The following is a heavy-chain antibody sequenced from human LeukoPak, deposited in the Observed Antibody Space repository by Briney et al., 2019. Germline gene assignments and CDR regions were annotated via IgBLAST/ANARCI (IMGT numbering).Heavy chain of an antibody. D-gene: IGHD5-18*01. CDR1: GFTFSTYG. Sequence: GGSLRLSCAASGFTFSTYGMHWVRQAPGKGLEWVAFIRYDGSNKYYADSVKGRFTISRDNSKNTLYLQMNSLRAEDTAVYYCAKASGYSYGDAFDIWGQGTMVTVSS. V-gene: IGHV3-30*02. CDR3: AKASGYSYGDAFDI. J-gene: IGHJ3*02. CDR2: IRYDGSNK.